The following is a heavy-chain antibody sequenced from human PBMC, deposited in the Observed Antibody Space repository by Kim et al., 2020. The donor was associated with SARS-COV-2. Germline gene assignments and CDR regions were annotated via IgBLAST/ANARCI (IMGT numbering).Heavy chain of an antibody. CDR3: ARDHTGDRPFDY. D-gene: IGHD7-27*01. CDR2: TYYRSKWYS. Sequence: SQTLSLTCAISGDSVSSNSAAWNWIRQSPSRGLEWLGRTYYRSKWYSDFAVSVKSRIIINPDTSKNQFSLQLKSVTPEDTAVYYCARDHTGDRPFDYWGQGILVTVSS. CDR1: GDSVSSNSAA. V-gene: IGHV6-1*01. J-gene: IGHJ4*02.